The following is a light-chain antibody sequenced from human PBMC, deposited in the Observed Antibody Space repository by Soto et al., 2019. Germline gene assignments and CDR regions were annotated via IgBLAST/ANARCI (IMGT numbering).Light chain of an antibody. J-gene: IGKJ4*01. CDR1: QSISSW. V-gene: IGKV1-5*03. CDR2: KAS. Sequence: DIQMTQSPSTLSASVGDRVTITCRASQSISSWLAWYQQKPGKAPKLLIYKASSLESGVPSRFSGSGSGTEFTLTISSLQSEDFAVYYCQQYNNWPGTFGGGTKVDIK. CDR3: QQYNNWPGT.